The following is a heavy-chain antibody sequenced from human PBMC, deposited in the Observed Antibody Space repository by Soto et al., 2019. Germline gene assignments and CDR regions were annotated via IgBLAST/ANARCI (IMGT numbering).Heavy chain of an antibody. CDR1: GGSISSYY. D-gene: IGHD5-12*01. V-gene: IGHV4-59*08. Sequence: SETLSLTCTVSGGSISSYYWSWIRQPPGKGLEWIGYIYYSGSTNYNPSLKSRVTISVDTSKNQFSLKLSSVTAADTAVYYCARANPAPWGYSGYDFRLYYFDYWGQGTLVTVSS. J-gene: IGHJ4*02. CDR2: IYYSGST. CDR3: ARANPAPWGYSGYDFRLYYFDY.